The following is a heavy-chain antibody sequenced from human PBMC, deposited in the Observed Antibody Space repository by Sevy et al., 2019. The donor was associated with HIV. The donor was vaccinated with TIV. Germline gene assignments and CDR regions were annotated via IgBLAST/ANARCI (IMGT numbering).Heavy chain of an antibody. CDR1: GYTLSELP. V-gene: IGHV1-24*01. CDR3: ATLDFWSDHPFYGTDV. CDR2: FDPEDGET. Sequence: ASVKVSCKVSGYTLSELPMHWVRQAPGKGLEWLGGFDPEDGETICAQTFQGRVTMTEDTSTDTAYMELSRLRSEDTAVYYCATLDFWSDHPFYGTDVWGQGTTVTVSS. J-gene: IGHJ6*02. D-gene: IGHD3-3*01.